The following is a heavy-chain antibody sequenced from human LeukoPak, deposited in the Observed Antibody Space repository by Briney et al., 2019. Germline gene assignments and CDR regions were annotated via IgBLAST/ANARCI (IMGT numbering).Heavy chain of an antibody. CDR2: IGARGVST. CDR1: GLTFSSYA. D-gene: IGHD3-3*01. Sequence: PGGSLRLSCAASGLTFSSYAMSWVRQAPGKGLDWVSAIGARGVSTYYAASVKGRFTIARDNSKNTLFLQMNSLRADDTAVYYCAKNTILDSRSYWGQGTLVTVSS. V-gene: IGHV3-23*01. CDR3: AKNTILDSRSY. J-gene: IGHJ4*02.